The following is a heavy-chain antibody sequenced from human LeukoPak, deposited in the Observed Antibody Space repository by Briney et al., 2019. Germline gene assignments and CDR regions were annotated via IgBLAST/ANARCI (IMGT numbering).Heavy chain of an antibody. CDR3: ATYNYDILTGYLHFDY. CDR2: IYYSGGT. J-gene: IGHJ4*02. V-gene: IGHV4-39*01. CDR1: GGSISSSSYY. D-gene: IGHD3-9*01. Sequence: SETLSLTCTVSGGSISSSSYYWAWIRQPPGKGLEWIGSIYYSGGTYYNPSLKSRVTISVDTSKNQFSLKLSSVTAADTAVYYCATYNYDILTGYLHFDYWGQGTLVTVSS.